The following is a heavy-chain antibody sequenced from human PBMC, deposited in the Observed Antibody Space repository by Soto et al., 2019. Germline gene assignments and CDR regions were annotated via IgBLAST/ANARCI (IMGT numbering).Heavy chain of an antibody. CDR1: GFTFSSYA. V-gene: IGHV3-23*01. D-gene: IGHD1-26*01. CDR3: AKDQYSGSPGKPDY. J-gene: IGHJ4*02. Sequence: GGSLRLSCAASGFTFSSYAMSWVRQAPGKGLEWVSTVSGTDGTTYYADNVKDRFTISRDNSKNTLYLQMNNLGADDTAVYYCAKDQYSGSPGKPDYWGQGT. CDR2: VSGTDGTT.